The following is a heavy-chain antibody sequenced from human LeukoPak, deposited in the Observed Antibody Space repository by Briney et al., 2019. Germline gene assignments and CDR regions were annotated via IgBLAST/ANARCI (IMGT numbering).Heavy chain of an antibody. CDR3: ARVYCSSTSCYKDY. CDR2: INPNSGGT. CDR1: GYTFTGYY. J-gene: IGHJ4*02. Sequence: ASVKVFCKASGYTFTGYYMHWVRQAPGQGLEWMGWINPNSGGTNYAQKFQGRVTMTRDTSISTAYMELSRLRSDDTAVYYCARVYCSSTSCYKDYWGQGTLVTVSS. V-gene: IGHV1-2*02. D-gene: IGHD2-2*02.